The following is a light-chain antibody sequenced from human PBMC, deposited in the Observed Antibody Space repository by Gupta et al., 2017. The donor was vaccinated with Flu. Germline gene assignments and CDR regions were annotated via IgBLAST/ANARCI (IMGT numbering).Light chain of an antibody. CDR1: QSISSW. J-gene: IGKJ4*01. Sequence: DIQMTQSPSTLSASVGDRVTVTCWASQSISSWLAWYQQKPGKAPKLLIYKASSLESGVPSRFSGSGSGTEFTLTISSLHPDDFATYYCQHDNSYPLTFGGGTKVEIK. CDR3: QHDNSYPLT. V-gene: IGKV1-5*03. CDR2: KAS.